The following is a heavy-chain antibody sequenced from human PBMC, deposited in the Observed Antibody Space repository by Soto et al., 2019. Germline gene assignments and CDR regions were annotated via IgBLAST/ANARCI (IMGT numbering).Heavy chain of an antibody. Sequence: GGSLRLSCAASGFTFSSYAMSWVRQAPGKGLEWVSAISGSGGSTYYADSVKGRFTISRDNSKNTLYLQMNSLRAEDTAVYYYAKAGGIVVVPAAMGLYYFDYWGQGTLVTVSS. V-gene: IGHV3-23*01. J-gene: IGHJ4*02. CDR1: GFTFSSYA. D-gene: IGHD2-2*01. CDR2: ISGSGGST. CDR3: AKAGGIVVVPAAMGLYYFDY.